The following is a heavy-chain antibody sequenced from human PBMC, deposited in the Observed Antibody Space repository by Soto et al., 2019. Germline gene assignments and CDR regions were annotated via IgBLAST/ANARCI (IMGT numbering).Heavy chain of an antibody. V-gene: IGHV1-24*01. Sequence: ASVKVSCKVSGYPLSELSMHWVRQAPGKGLEWMGGFDPEDAETIYAQKFQGRLTMTEVTSTDTGYMELSSLRSEDTAVYYCATDGRRDAYNEGREFDNWGQGTLVTVSS. D-gene: IGHD1-1*01. CDR2: FDPEDAET. J-gene: IGHJ4*02. CDR1: GYPLSELS. CDR3: ATDGRRDAYNEGREFDN.